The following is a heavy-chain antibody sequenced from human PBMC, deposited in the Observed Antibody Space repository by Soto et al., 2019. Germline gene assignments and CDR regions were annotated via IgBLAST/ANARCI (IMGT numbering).Heavy chain of an antibody. V-gene: IGHV3-53*01. Sequence: GGSLRLSCAASGFTVSSNYMSWVHQAPGKGLEWVSVIYSGGSTYYADSVKGRFTISRDNSKNTLYLQMNSLRAEDTAVYYCARDRRLGGRYYGMDVWGQGTTVTVSS. D-gene: IGHD3-16*01. J-gene: IGHJ6*02. CDR2: IYSGGST. CDR1: GFTVSSNY. CDR3: ARDRRLGGRYYGMDV.